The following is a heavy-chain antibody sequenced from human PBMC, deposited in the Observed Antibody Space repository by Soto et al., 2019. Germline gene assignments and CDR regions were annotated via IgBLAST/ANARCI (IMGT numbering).Heavy chain of an antibody. V-gene: IGHV1-69*13. Sequence: SVKVSCKASGGTFSSYAISWVRQAPGQGLEWMGGIIPIFGTANYAQRFQGRVTITADESTSTAYMELSSLRSEDTAVYYCARDGFSGFRSELGNYGMDVWGQGTKVTVSS. CDR3: ARDGFSGFRSELGNYGMDV. D-gene: IGHD3-16*01. J-gene: IGHJ6*02. CDR1: GGTFSSYA. CDR2: IIPIFGTA.